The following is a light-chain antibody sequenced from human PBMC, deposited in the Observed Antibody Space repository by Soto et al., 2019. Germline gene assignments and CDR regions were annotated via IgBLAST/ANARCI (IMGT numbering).Light chain of an antibody. V-gene: IGKV1-27*01. CDR3: QKYDSASWT. CDR2: SAS. CDR1: QGIGNS. Sequence: IQMTQSPSSLSASVGDRVIITCRASQGIGNSLAWYQQKAGRVPKLLMHSASTLLSGVPSRFSGSGSGTDFTLTISSLQPEDVATYYCQKYDSASWTFGQGTKVEIK. J-gene: IGKJ1*01.